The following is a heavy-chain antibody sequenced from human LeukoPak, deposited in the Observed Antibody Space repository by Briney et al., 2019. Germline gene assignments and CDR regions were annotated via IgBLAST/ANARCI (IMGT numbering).Heavy chain of an antibody. J-gene: IGHJ4*02. CDR3: ARESVRGVDTTMVHYFDY. D-gene: IGHD5-18*01. V-gene: IGHV4-59*01. CDR1: GVSISSYY. CDR2: IYYSGNT. Sequence: SETLSLTCTVSGVSISSYYWSWIRQPPGKGLEWIGYIYYSGNTNYNPSLKSRVTISVDTSNNQFSLKLSSVTAADTAVYFCARESVRGVDTTMVHYFDYWGQGTLVTVSS.